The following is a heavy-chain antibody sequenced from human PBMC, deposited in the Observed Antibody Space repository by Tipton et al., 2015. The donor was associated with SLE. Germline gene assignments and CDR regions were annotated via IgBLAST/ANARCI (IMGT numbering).Heavy chain of an antibody. Sequence: TLSLTCAVYGGSFSGYYWSWIRQPPGKGLGWIGEINHSGSTKYNPSLKSRVTISVDTSKNQFSLKLGSVTAADTAVYYCARFHLKSYYEFDSWGQGTLVTVSS. CDR1: GGSFSGYY. CDR3: ARFHLKSYYEFDS. V-gene: IGHV4-34*01. J-gene: IGHJ5*01. D-gene: IGHD1-26*01. CDR2: INHSGST.